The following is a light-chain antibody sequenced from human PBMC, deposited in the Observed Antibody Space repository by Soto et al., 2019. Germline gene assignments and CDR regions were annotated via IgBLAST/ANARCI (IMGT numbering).Light chain of an antibody. CDR3: SSYTGSNNLG. Sequence: QSVLTQPPSASGSPGQSVTISCSGTSSDVGGYNYVSWYQQHPGKAPKVMIYEVSKRPSGVPDRFSGSKSGNTASLTVSGLQVEDEADYYCSSYTGSNNLGFGGGTKLTVL. CDR2: EVS. CDR1: SSDVGGYNY. V-gene: IGLV2-8*01. J-gene: IGLJ3*02.